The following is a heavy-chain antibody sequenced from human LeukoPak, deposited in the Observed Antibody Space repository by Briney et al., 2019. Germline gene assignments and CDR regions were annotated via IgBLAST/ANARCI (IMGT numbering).Heavy chain of an antibody. D-gene: IGHD4-17*01. CDR3: ARDGGAYGDCLDY. J-gene: IGHJ4*02. V-gene: IGHV4-39*07. CDR2: IYYSGST. CDR1: GGSISSYY. Sequence: SETLSLTCTVSGGSISSYYWSWIRQPPGKGLEWIGSIYYSGSTYYNPSLKSRVTISVDTSKNQFSLKLSSVTAADTAVYYCARDGGAYGDCLDYWGQGTLVTVSS.